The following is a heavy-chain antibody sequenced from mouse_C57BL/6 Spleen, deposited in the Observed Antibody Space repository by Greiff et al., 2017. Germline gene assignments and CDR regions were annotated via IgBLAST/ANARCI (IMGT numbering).Heavy chain of an antibody. CDR2: INPNNGGT. D-gene: IGHD1-1*01. V-gene: IGHV1-22*01. CDR1: GYTFTDYN. Sequence: EVQLQQSGPELVKPGASVKMSCKAFGYTFTDYNMHWVKQSHGKSLEWIGYINPNNGGTSYNQKFKGKATLTVNKSSSTAYMELRSLTSEDSAVYYCASSGITTVFDYWGQGTTLTVSA. CDR3: ASSGITTVFDY. J-gene: IGHJ2*01.